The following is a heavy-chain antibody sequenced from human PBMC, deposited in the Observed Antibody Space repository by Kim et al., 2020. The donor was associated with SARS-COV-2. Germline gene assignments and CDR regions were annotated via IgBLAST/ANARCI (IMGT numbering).Heavy chain of an antibody. CDR3: AKDCRVKKYSSSWYQDAFDI. Sequence: RFTISRDNSKNTLYLQMNSLRAEDTAVYYCAKDCRVKKYSSSWYQDAFDIWGQGTMVTVSS. V-gene: IGHV3-23*01. J-gene: IGHJ3*02. D-gene: IGHD6-13*01.